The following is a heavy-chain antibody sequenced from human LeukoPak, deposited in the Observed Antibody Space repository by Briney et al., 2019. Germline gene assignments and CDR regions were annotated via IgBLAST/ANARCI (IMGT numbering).Heavy chain of an antibody. CDR2: ISYDGSNK. J-gene: IGHJ4*02. V-gene: IGHV3-30-3*01. CDR3: AKDSYLARPYYDSSGYYYDY. Sequence: GGSLRLSCAASGFTFSSYAMHWVRQAPGKGLEWVAVISYDGSNKYYADSVKGRFTISRDNSKNTLYLQMNSLRAEDTAVYYCAKDSYLARPYYDSSGYYYDYWGQGTLVTVSS. D-gene: IGHD3-22*01. CDR1: GFTFSSYA.